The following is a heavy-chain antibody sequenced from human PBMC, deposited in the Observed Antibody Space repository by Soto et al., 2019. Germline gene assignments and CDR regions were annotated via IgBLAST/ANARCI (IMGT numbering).Heavy chain of an antibody. CDR3: ARSLAGRRQYVIAV. Sequence: PSKTRSLTRAVWGGDFSGHYWSWIRQPPGKGLEWIGQINHSGSTNYNPSLKSRVTISVDTSKNQFSLKLSSVAAADTAVYYCARSLAGRRQYVIAVPGQRSTVTVS. V-gene: IGHV4-34*01. CDR1: GGDFSGHY. CDR2: INHSGST. J-gene: IGHJ6*02.